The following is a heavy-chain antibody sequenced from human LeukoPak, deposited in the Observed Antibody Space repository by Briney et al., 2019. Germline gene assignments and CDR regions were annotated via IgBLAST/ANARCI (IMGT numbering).Heavy chain of an antibody. Sequence: SETLSLTCTVSGGSISSGSYYWSWIRQPAGKGLEWIGRIYTSGSTNYNPSLKSRVTISVDTSKNQFSLKLSSVTAADTAVYYCARGVLRYFISYFDYWGQGTLVTVSS. CDR3: ARGVLRYFISYFDY. CDR1: GGSISSGSYY. CDR2: IYTSGST. J-gene: IGHJ4*02. V-gene: IGHV4-61*02. D-gene: IGHD3-9*01.